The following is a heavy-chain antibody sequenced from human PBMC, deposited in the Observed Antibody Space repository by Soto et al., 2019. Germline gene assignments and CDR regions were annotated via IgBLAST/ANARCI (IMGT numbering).Heavy chain of an antibody. V-gene: IGHV3-53*02. D-gene: IGHD3-22*01. Sequence: EVQLVETGGGLIQPGGSLRLSCAASGFTVSSNYMSWVRQAPGKGLEWVSVIYSGGSTYYADSVKGRFTISRDNSKNTLYLQMNSLRAEYTAVYYCARAADSSGYLSYWYFDLWGRGTLVTVSS. CDR3: ARAADSSGYLSYWYFDL. J-gene: IGHJ2*01. CDR2: IYSGGST. CDR1: GFTVSSNY.